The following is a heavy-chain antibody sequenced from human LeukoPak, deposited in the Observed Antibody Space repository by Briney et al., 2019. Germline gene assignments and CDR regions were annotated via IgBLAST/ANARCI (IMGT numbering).Heavy chain of an antibody. V-gene: IGHV4-59*01. CDR1: LDSIRNYY. Sequence: SETLSLTCAVPLDSIRNYYWNWIRQSPGRGLEWIGYVYYTGSSNYHPSLRGRVTMSVAVSTSQVSLTLRSVRDADTAIYYCAGSSKWYFFEFWGQGTRVTVSS. CDR2: VYYTGSS. D-gene: IGHD2-2*01. CDR3: AGSSKWYFFEF. J-gene: IGHJ4*02.